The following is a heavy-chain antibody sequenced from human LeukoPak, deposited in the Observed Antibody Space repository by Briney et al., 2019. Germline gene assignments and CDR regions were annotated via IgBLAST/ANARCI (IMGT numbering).Heavy chain of an antibody. Sequence: PGGSLRLSCAASGFTFSSYEMNWVRQAPGKGLEWVSYISSSDSSTIYYADPVKGRFTISRVNAKNSLYLQMNSLRAEDTAVYYCARDRGYHDAFDIWGQGTMVTVS. CDR1: GFTFSSYE. CDR2: ISSSDSSTI. J-gene: IGHJ3*02. D-gene: IGHD3-16*02. V-gene: IGHV3-48*03. CDR3: ARDRGYHDAFDI.